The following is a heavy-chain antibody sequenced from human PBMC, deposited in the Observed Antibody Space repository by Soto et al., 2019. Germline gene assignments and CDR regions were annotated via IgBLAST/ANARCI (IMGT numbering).Heavy chain of an antibody. J-gene: IGHJ4*02. CDR1: GGSITNYY. Sequence: SETLSLTCTVSGGSITNYYWSWIRQPPGKGLEWIGYIYSSGSTNYNPSLKSRVTISADTSKNQVSLKLTSVTAADTAAYYCARDHPHSYGIYYFDYWGQGTLVTVSS. CDR3: ARDHPHSYGIYYFDY. D-gene: IGHD5-18*01. CDR2: IYSSGST. V-gene: IGHV4-59*01.